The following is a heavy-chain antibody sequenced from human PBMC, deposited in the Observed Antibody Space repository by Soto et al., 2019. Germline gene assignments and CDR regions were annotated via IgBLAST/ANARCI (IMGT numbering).Heavy chain of an antibody. CDR1: GGSISSGGYY. D-gene: IGHD6-13*01. V-gene: IGHV4-31*03. CDR2: IYYSGST. J-gene: IGHJ6*02. CDR3: ARDRTGYSSSSYYYYGMDV. Sequence: SETLSLTCTVSGGSISSGGYYWSWIRQHPGKGLEWIGYIYYSGSTYYNPSLKSRVTISVDTSKNQFSLKLSSVTAADTAVYYCARDRTGYSSSSYYYYGMDVWGQGTTVTVSS.